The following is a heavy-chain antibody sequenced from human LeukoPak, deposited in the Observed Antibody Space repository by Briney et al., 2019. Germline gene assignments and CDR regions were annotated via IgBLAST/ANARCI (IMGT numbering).Heavy chain of an antibody. CDR1: GYSVSSGYY. V-gene: IGHV4-38-2*01. J-gene: IGHJ4*02. D-gene: IGHD6-13*01. CDR3: ASSSWSGSYFDY. Sequence: SETLSLTCAVSGYSVSSGYYWGWIRQPPGKGLEWIGSIFYSESAYHNPSLRSRVTISLDTCKNQFSLNLGSATAAETAVYYCASSSWSGSYFDYWGQGTQVTVSS. CDR2: IFYSESA.